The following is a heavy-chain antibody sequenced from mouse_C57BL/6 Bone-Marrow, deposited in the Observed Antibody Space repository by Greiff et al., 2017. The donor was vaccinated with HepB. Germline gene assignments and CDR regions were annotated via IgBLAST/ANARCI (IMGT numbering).Heavy chain of an antibody. CDR2: IHSDSGRT. J-gene: IGHJ2*01. CDR1: GYTFTSYW. D-gene: IGHD1-1*01. Sequence: QVQLKQPGAELVKPGASVKLSCKASGYTFTSYWMPWVKQRPGQGLEWIGMIHSDSGRTNYKDKFKSKATLTVYKSSSTAYMQLSSLTSEDSAVYYCAREDYGSSYYFDYWGQGTTLTVAS. CDR3: AREDYGSSYYFDY. V-gene: IGHV1-64*01.